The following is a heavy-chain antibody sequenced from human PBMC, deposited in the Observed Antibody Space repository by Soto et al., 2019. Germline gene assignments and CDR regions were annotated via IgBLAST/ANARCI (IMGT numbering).Heavy chain of an antibody. CDR3: SRRGELVGHYSNYYYYGMDV. Sequence: GESLKISCKGSGYGFTSYWISWVRQMPGKGLEWMGRIDPSDSYTNYSPSFQGHVTISADKSISTAYLQWSSLKASDTAMYYCSRRGELVGHYSNYYYYGMDVWGQGTTVTVSS. V-gene: IGHV5-10-1*01. D-gene: IGHD1-1*01. J-gene: IGHJ6*02. CDR2: IDPSDSYT. CDR1: GYGFTSYW.